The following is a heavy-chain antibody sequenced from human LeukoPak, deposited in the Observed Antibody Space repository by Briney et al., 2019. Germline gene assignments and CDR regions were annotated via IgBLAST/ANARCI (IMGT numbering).Heavy chain of an antibody. Sequence: ASVKVSCKASGYTFTSYYMHWVRQAPGQGLEWMGIINPSGGSTSYAQKFQGRVTMTRDMSTSTVYMELSSLRSEDTAVYYCARDRRYSDSSGYIRGFDYWGQGTLVTVSS. V-gene: IGHV1-46*01. CDR2: INPSGGST. J-gene: IGHJ4*02. CDR1: GYTFTSYY. D-gene: IGHD3-22*01. CDR3: ARDRRYSDSSGYIRGFDY.